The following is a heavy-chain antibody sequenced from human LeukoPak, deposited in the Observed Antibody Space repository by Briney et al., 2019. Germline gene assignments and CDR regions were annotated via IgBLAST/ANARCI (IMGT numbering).Heavy chain of an antibody. CDR1: GFTFSSYG. V-gene: IGHV3-30*02. D-gene: IGHD5-18*01. CDR2: VRYDGSNK. J-gene: IGHJ4*02. Sequence: PGGSLRLSCAASGFTFSSYGIHWVRQAPGKGLEWVAFVRYDGSNKFYADSVKGRLTISRDNSKNTLYLQMNSLRVEDTAVYYCAKALNRGIQLFFGFDYWGQGTLVTVSS. CDR3: AKALNRGIQLFFGFDY.